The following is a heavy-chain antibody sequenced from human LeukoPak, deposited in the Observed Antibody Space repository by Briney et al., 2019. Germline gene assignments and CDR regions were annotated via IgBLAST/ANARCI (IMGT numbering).Heavy chain of an antibody. CDR1: GGTFSSNA. J-gene: IGHJ4*02. D-gene: IGHD3-10*01. CDR2: IIPILGIA. Sequence: ASVKVSCKASGGTFSSNAISWVRQAPGQGLEWMGRIIPILGIANYAQKFQGRVTITADKSTSTAYMELSSLRSEDTAVYYCARECFIGCSYGSGIDYWGQGTLVTVSS. CDR3: ARECFIGCSYGSGIDY. V-gene: IGHV1-69*04.